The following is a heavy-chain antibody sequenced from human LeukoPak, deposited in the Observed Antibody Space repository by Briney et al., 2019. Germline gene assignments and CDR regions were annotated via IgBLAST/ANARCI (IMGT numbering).Heavy chain of an antibody. CDR1: GDSISSDWF. CDR2: FHHSGTT. Sequence: PSETLSLTCTVSGDSISSDWFWVWIRQPPGKGLEWIGSFHHSGTTYYNPSLKSRVTISIDTSKNQFSLRLSSVTAADTALYPCARSRNNWNHYWGQGILVTVSS. D-gene: IGHD1-20*01. CDR3: ARSRNNWNHY. V-gene: IGHV4-38-2*02. J-gene: IGHJ4*02.